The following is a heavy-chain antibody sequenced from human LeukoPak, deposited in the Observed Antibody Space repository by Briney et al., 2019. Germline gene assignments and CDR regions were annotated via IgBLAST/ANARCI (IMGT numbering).Heavy chain of an antibody. CDR2: IYPGDSDT. Sequence: KISCTASGYSFTTYWIGWVRQMPGKGLEWMGIIYPGDSDTRYSPSFQGQVTISADKSISTAYLQWSSLKASDTAIYHCARWVTADRGKKDAFDIWGQGTMVTVSS. CDR1: GYSFTTYW. CDR3: ARWVTADRGKKDAFDI. V-gene: IGHV5-51*01. J-gene: IGHJ3*02. D-gene: IGHD2-21*02.